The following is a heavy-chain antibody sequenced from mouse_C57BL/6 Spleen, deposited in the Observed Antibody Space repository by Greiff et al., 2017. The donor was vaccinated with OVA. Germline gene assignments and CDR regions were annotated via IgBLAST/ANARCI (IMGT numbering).Heavy chain of an antibody. CDR1: GYTFTDYN. D-gene: IGHD1-1*01. CDR3: AREYYGSSYGGYAMDY. Sequence: VQLQQSGPELVKPGASVKMSCKASGYTFTDYNMHWVKQSHGKSLEWIGYINPNNGGTSYNQKFKGKATLTVNKSSSTAYMELRSLTSEDSAVYYCAREYYGSSYGGYAMDYWGQGTSVTVSS. J-gene: IGHJ4*01. V-gene: IGHV1-22*01. CDR2: INPNNGGT.